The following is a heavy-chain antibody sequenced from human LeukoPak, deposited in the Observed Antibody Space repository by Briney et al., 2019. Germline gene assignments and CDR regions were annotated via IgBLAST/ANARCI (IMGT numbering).Heavy chain of an antibody. V-gene: IGHV3-30*01. CDR2: ISYDGSNK. D-gene: IGHD1-26*01. CDR3: AREGLAGAYDY. J-gene: IGHJ4*02. Sequence: GGSLRLSCAASGFSFSSYAMHWVRQAPGKGLEWVAVISYDGSNKYYADSVKGRFTISRDNSKNTLYLQMNSLRAEDTAVYYCAREGLAGAYDYWGQGTLVTVSS. CDR1: GFSFSSYA.